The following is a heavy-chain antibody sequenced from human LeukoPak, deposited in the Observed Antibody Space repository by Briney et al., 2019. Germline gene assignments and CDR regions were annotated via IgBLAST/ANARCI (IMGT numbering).Heavy chain of an antibody. D-gene: IGHD1-7*01. CDR1: GFTFSSYG. CDR3: AKEVVRNYLFDY. J-gene: IGHJ4*02. CDR2: IQYDGNIK. V-gene: IGHV3-30*02. Sequence: GGSLRLSCAASGFTFSSYGMHWVRQAPGKGLEWVAFIQYDGNIKYYTESVKGRFTISRDNSKNTVYLQMNSLRPEDTAVYYCAKEVVRNYLFDYWGQGTLVTVSS.